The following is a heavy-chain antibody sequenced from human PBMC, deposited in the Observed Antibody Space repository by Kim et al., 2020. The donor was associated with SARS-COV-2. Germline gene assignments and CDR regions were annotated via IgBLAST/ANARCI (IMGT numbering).Heavy chain of an antibody. J-gene: IGHJ6*02. CDR1: GFTFGDYA. CDR3: TRVDYYDSRGGMDV. V-gene: IGHV3-49*03. D-gene: IGHD3-22*01. CDR2: IRSKAYGGTT. Sequence: GGSLRLSCTASGFTFGDYAMSWFRQAPGKGLEWVGFIRSKAYGGTTEYAASVKGRFTISRDDSKSIAYLQMNSLKTEDTAVYYCTRVDYYDSRGGMDVWGQGTTVTVSS.